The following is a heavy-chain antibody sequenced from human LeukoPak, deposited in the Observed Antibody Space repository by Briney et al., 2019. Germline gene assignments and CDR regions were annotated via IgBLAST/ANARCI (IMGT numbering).Heavy chain of an antibody. D-gene: IGHD1-26*01. CDR2: ISWDGGST. CDR1: GFTFDDYA. Sequence: GGSLRLSCAASGFTFDDYAMHWVRQAPGKGLEWVSLISWDGGSTYYADSVKGRFTISRDNSKNSLYLQMNSLRAEDTALYYCAKASGSSPIGYFDYWGQGTLVTVSS. J-gene: IGHJ4*02. CDR3: AKASGSSPIGYFDY. V-gene: IGHV3-43D*03.